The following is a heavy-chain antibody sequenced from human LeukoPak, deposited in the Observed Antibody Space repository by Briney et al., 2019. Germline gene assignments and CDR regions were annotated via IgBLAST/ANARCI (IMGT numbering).Heavy chain of an antibody. Sequence: GGALRLSCAAAGFTFSSYVMHWGRQAPGKGLEWVSVISYDGSNKYYADSVKGLFTISRDNSKNTRYLQMNSLRAEDTAVYYCAKLEVRGVIIKSGAFDIWGQGTMVTVSS. D-gene: IGHD3-10*01. V-gene: IGHV3-30*18. J-gene: IGHJ3*02. CDR1: GFTFSSYV. CDR3: AKLEVRGVIIKSGAFDI. CDR2: ISYDGSNK.